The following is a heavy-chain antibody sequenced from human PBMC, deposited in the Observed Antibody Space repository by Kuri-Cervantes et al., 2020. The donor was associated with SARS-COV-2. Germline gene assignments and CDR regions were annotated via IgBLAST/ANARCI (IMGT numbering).Heavy chain of an antibody. CDR2: ISSSSSYI. Sequence: GESLKISCAASGFTFSSYSMNWVRQAPGKGLEWVSSISSSSSYIYYADSVKGRFTISRDNSKNTLYLQMNSLRAEDTAVYYRAKEPSITIFGVVTKWQGWFDPWGQGTLVTVSS. CDR1: GFTFSSYS. CDR3: AKEPSITIFGVVTKWQGWFDP. D-gene: IGHD3-3*01. V-gene: IGHV3-21*04. J-gene: IGHJ5*02.